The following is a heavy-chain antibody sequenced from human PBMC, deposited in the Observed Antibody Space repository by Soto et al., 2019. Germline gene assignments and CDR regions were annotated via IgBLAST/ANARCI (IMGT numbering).Heavy chain of an antibody. V-gene: IGHV4-4*02. D-gene: IGHD3-22*01. CDR2: IYHSESI. Sequence: QVHLQESGPGLVKPSGTLSLTCAVSGGSISSSNWWSWVRQPPGKGLEWIGKIYHSESINFNPSLKSRVTMSIDKSKNQFSLKLVSVTAADTAIYYCAGGYDSSSPFDYWGQGTLVTVSS. CDR1: GGSISSSNW. CDR3: AGGYDSSSPFDY. J-gene: IGHJ4*02.